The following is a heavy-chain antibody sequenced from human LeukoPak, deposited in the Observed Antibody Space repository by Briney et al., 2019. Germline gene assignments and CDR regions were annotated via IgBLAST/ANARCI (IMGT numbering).Heavy chain of an antibody. J-gene: IGHJ3*02. CDR3: ARVLRVVLRGGAFDI. D-gene: IGHD3-10*01. CDR2: IYSGGST. Sequence: GGSLRLSCVASGFTISSNYMSWVRQAPGKGLEWVSVIYSGGSTYYADSVKGRFTISRDNTKNSLYLQMNSLRAEDTAVYYCARVLRVVLRGGAFDIWGQGTMVTVSS. CDR1: GFTISSNY. V-gene: IGHV3-66*01.